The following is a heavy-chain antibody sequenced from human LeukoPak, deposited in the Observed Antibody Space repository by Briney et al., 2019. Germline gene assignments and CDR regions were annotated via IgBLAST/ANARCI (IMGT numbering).Heavy chain of an antibody. Sequence: GGSLRLSCAASRFTFSNYVMHWVRQAPGKGLEWVAVISYDGSDKYYADSVKGRFTISRDNAKNSLYLQMNSLRAEDTAVHYCARVSPNTVTTLQYFDYWGQGTLVTVSS. CDR3: ARVSPNTVTTLQYFDY. J-gene: IGHJ4*02. CDR2: ISYDGSDK. D-gene: IGHD4-17*01. CDR1: RFTFSNYV. V-gene: IGHV3-30*03.